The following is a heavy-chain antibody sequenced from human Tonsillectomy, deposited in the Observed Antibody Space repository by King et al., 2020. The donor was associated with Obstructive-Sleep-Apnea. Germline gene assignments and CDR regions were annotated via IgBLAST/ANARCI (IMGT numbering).Heavy chain of an antibody. CDR3: AKDKGYETFDY. D-gene: IGHD6-13*01. J-gene: IGHJ4*02. CDR1: GFTFSSYG. V-gene: IGHV3-30*18. Sequence: VQLVESGGGVVQPGRSLRLSCAASGFTFSSYGMHWVRQAPGKGLEWVAVISYDGSNKYYADSVKGRFTISRDNSKNTLYLQMNSLRAEDTAVYYCAKDKGYETFDYWGQGTLVTVSS. CDR2: ISYDGSNK.